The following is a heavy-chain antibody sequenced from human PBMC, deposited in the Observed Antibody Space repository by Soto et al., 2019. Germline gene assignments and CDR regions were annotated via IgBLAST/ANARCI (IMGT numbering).Heavy chain of an antibody. J-gene: IGHJ6*04. CDR2: IYYSGST. D-gene: IGHD3-3*01. V-gene: IGHV4-30-4*01. CDR3: AIYVTIFGVYGMYA. CDR1: GGSISSGDYY. Sequence: SETLSLTCTVSGGSISSGDYYWSWIRQPPGKGLEWIGYIYYSGSTYYNPSLKSRVTISVDTSKNQFSLKLSSVTAADTAVYYCAIYVTIFGVYGMYACGKGTTVPVSS.